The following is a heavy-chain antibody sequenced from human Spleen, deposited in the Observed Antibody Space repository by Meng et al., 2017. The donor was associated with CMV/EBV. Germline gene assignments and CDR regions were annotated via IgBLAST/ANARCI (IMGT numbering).Heavy chain of an antibody. V-gene: IGHV4-59*04. CDR1: GGSISSYY. Sequence: SETLSLTCTVSGGSISSYYWSWIRQPPGKGLEWIGNIYYSGKTYYNPSLKGRVTMSVDTSKNQISLRLNSVTAADTAMFYCAATTVRGARRDTWFDPWGQGTLVTVSS. J-gene: IGHJ5*02. CDR3: AATTVRGARRDTWFDP. D-gene: IGHD1-26*01. CDR2: IYYSGKT.